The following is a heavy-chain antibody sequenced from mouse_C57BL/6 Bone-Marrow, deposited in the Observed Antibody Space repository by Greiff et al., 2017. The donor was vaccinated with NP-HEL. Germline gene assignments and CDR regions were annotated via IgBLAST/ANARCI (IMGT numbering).Heavy chain of an antibody. CDR2: IDPANGNT. D-gene: IGHD2-5*01. Sequence: VQLKQSVAELVRPGASVKLSCTASGFNIKNTYMHWVKQRPEQGLEWIGRIDPANGNTKYAPKFQGKATITADPSSNTAYLQLSSLTSEDTAIYYCAREGARSNYVRYYAMDYWGQGTSVTVSS. CDR1: GFNIKNTY. J-gene: IGHJ4*01. CDR3: AREGARSNYVRYYAMDY. V-gene: IGHV14-3*01.